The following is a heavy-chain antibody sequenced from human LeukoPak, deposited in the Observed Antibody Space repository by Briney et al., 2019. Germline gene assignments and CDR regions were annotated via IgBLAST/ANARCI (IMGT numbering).Heavy chain of an antibody. D-gene: IGHD4-17*01. J-gene: IGHJ3*01. CDR3: ARDGMTTATLTFDV. CDR1: DDSISSYY. V-gene: IGHV4-4*07. CDR2: IYTSGYT. Sequence: SETLSLTCTVSDDSISSYYWSWIRQPAGKGPEWIGRIYTSGYTKYNPSLESRVTMSVDKSNNQFSLKLTSVTAADTAVYYCARDGMTTATLTFDVWGQGTMVTVSS.